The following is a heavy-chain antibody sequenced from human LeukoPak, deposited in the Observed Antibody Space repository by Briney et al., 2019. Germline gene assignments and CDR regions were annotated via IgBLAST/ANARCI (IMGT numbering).Heavy chain of an antibody. CDR3: AREAVAGTGAD. J-gene: IGHJ4*02. D-gene: IGHD6-13*01. V-gene: IGHV1-46*04. CDR2: INPSGGGA. Sequence: ASVTVSCKASGYIFTSYHMLWVRQAPGQGLEWMGIINPSGGGARYAQKLQGRITMTRDTSTSTVYMELSSLRPDDTAVYYCAREAVAGTGADWGQGTLVTVSS. CDR1: GYIFTSYH.